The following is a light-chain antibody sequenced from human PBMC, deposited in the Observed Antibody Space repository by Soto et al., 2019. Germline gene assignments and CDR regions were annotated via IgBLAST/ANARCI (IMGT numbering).Light chain of an antibody. CDR1: SSNIGNNY. J-gene: IGLJ7*01. V-gene: IGLV1-51*02. CDR3: GTWDSSLSAAV. Sequence: QSVLTQPPSVSAAPGQKVTISCSGSSSNIGNNYVSWYQQLPGTAPKLLIYENNKRPSGIPDRFSGSKSGTSATLGITGLQTGDEADYYCGTWDSSLSAAVFGGGTQPDRP. CDR2: ENN.